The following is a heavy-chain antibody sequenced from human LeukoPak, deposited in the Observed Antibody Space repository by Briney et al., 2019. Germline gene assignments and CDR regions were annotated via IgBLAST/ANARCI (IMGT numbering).Heavy chain of an antibody. D-gene: IGHD5-12*01. CDR2: IAVGSGNT. J-gene: IGHJ4*02. CDR3: AAARGATIELLDY. Sequence: SVKVSCKASGYTFTGYYMHWVRQAPGQGLEWIGWIAVGSGNTNNAQKFQERVTITRDMSTGTAYMELRSLRSEDTAVCYCAAARGATIELLDYWGQGTLVTVSS. CDR1: GYTFTGYY. V-gene: IGHV1-58*02.